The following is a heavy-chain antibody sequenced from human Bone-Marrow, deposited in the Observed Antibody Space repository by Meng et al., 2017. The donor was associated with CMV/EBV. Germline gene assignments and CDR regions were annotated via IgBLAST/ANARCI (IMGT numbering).Heavy chain of an antibody. Sequence: GESLKISCTASGFTFGDYAMSWVRQAPGKGLEWVGFIRSKAYGGTTEYAASVKGRFTISRDDSKSIAYLQMNSLRAEDTAVYYCARVRVTIFPSPHYYGMDVWGQGTTVTVSS. CDR1: GFTFGDYA. V-gene: IGHV3-49*04. CDR2: IRSKAYGGTT. D-gene: IGHD3-3*01. J-gene: IGHJ6*02. CDR3: ARVRVTIFPSPHYYGMDV.